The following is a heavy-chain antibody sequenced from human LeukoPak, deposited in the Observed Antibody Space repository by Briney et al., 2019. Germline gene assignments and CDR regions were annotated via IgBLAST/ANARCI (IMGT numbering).Heavy chain of an antibody. CDR3: TVVGIRLVPVY. CDR2: INPNSGGT. J-gene: IGHJ4*02. Sequence: RRASVKVSCKASGYTFTGCYMHWVRQTPGQGLEWMGWINPNSGGTNYAQKFQGRVTMTRDTSISTAYMELSRLRSDDTAVYYCTVVGIRLVPVYWGQGTLVTVSS. V-gene: IGHV1-2*02. D-gene: IGHD6-19*01. CDR1: GYTFTGCY.